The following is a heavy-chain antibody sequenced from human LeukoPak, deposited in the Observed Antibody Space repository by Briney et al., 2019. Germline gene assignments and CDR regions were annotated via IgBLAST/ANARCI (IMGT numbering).Heavy chain of an antibody. D-gene: IGHD3-10*01. V-gene: IGHV3-30*18. J-gene: IGHJ4*02. Sequence: PGGSLRLSCVASGFTFSSHGMRWVRQAPGKGLEWVAVILHDGSNQNYGDSVKGRFTISRDNSKNTMYLQMNSLRAEDTAVYYCAKDVDRGFFDYWGQGTLVTVSS. CDR3: AKDVDRGFFDY. CDR1: GFTFSSHG. CDR2: ILHDGSNQ.